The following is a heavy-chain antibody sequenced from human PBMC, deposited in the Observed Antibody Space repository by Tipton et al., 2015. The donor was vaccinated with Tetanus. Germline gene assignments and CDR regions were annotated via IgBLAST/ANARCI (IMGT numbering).Heavy chain of an antibody. V-gene: IGHV3-30*18. J-gene: IGHJ4*02. CDR2: ISYGGGNK. D-gene: IGHD3/OR15-3a*01. Sequence: SLRLSCAASGITINGYWMIWVRQAPGKGLERVAVISYGGGNKFYADSVQGRFTISRDNSKNTFYLEMHSLRSEDTAVYFCAKDDAGLAQRGGFYFDSWGQGTLVTVSS. CDR1: GITINGYW. CDR3: AKDDAGLAQRGGFYFDS.